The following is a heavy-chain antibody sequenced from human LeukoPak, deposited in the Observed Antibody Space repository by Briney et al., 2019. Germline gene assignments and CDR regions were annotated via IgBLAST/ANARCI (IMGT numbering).Heavy chain of an antibody. Sequence: SETLSLTCTVSGGSISSYYWSWIRQPPGKGLEWIGYIYYSGSTNYNPSLKSRVTISVDTSKNQFSLKLSSVTAADTAVYYCARAGFGELVDYWGQGTLVAVSS. D-gene: IGHD3-10*01. CDR2: IYYSGST. J-gene: IGHJ4*02. CDR3: ARAGFGELVDY. V-gene: IGHV4-59*01. CDR1: GGSISSYY.